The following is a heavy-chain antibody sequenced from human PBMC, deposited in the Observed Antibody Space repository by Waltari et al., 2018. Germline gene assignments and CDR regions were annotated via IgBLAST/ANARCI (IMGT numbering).Heavy chain of an antibody. Sequence: QVQLVESGGGVVQPGRSLRLSCAASGFTFSSYGMHWVRQAPGKGLEWVAVIWYDGSNKYYADSVKGRFTISRDNSKNTLYLQMNSLRAEDTAVYYCARDGHYDILTGYYPFDYWGQGTLVTVSS. V-gene: IGHV3-33*01. CDR2: IWYDGSNK. CDR3: ARDGHYDILTGYYPFDY. D-gene: IGHD3-9*01. J-gene: IGHJ4*02. CDR1: GFTFSSYG.